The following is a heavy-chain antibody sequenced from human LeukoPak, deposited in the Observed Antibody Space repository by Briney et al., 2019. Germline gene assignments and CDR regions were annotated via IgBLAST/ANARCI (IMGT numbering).Heavy chain of an antibody. J-gene: IGHJ3*02. Sequence: GRSLRLSCAASGFTFDDYDMHWVRQAPGKGRGGVSGISWNRGSKVYADAVKGGFTISRDNDKNSLYLQMNSLRAEGAALSYCAKDSGEFDAFYICGQGTMVSASS. CDR2: ISWNRGSK. CDR1: GFTFDDYD. D-gene: IGHD3-10*01. V-gene: IGHV3-9*01. CDR3: AKDSGEFDAFYI.